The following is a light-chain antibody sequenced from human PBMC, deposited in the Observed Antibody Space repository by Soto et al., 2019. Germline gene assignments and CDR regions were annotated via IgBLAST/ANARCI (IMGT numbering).Light chain of an antibody. J-gene: IGLJ2*01. CDR3: SSYGSTNTRLV. V-gene: IGLV2-14*03. CDR1: SSDVGGYNY. Sequence: QSVLTQPASVSGSPGQSITISCTGTSSDVGGYNYVSWYQHHPDKAPKLMIYDVNNRPSGVSLRFSGSKSGNTASLTISGLQAEDEAAYYCSSYGSTNTRLVFGGGTQLTVL. CDR2: DVN.